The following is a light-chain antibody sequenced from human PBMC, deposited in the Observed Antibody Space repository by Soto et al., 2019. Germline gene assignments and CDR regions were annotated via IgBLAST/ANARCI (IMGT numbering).Light chain of an antibody. Sequence: EIVLTQSPGTLSLSPGERATLSCRASQSVSSSYLAWYQQKPGQAPRLLIYGASSRATDIPDRFSGSGSGTDFTLTISRLEPEDFAVYYCQQYGSQGTFGQGTKVEIK. CDR3: QQYGSQGT. J-gene: IGKJ1*01. CDR2: GAS. V-gene: IGKV3-20*01. CDR1: QSVSSSY.